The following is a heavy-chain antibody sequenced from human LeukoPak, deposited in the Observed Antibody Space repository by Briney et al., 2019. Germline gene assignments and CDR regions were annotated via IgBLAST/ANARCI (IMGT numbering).Heavy chain of an antibody. CDR3: ARVTGYCSSTSCYKGTYFDY. V-gene: IGHV3-30-3*01. Sequence: SCKASGGTFSSYAISWVRQAPGKGLEWVAVISYDGSNKYYADSVKGRFTISRDNSKNTLYLQKNSLRAEDTAVYYCARVTGYCSSTSCYKGTYFDYWGQGTLVTVSS. CDR1: GGTFSSYA. CDR2: ISYDGSNK. J-gene: IGHJ4*02. D-gene: IGHD2-2*02.